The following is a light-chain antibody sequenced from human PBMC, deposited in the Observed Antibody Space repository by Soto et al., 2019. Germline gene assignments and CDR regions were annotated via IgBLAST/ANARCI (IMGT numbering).Light chain of an antibody. CDR1: SSDVGDYNY. J-gene: IGLJ3*02. CDR2: EVN. CDR3: SSYAGSNTFL. V-gene: IGLV2-8*01. Sequence: QSALTQPPSASGSPGQSVTISCTGTSSDVGDYNYVSWYQQHPGKAPKLIIYEVNKRPSGVPDRFSGSKSGNTAPLTVSGLQADDEADYYCSSYAGSNTFLFGGGTKLTVL.